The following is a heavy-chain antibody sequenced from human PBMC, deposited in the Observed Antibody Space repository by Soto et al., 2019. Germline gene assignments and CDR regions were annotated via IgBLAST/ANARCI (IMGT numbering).Heavy chain of an antibody. CDR2: ISGSGGST. D-gene: IGHD3-16*01. J-gene: IGHJ4*02. Sequence: GGSLRLSCAASGFTFSSYAMSWVRQAPGKGLEWVSAISGSGGSTYYADSVKGRFTISRDNSKNTLYLQMNSLRAEDTAVYYCAKTALDDYIWGSYQIDYWGQGTLVTVSS. V-gene: IGHV3-23*01. CDR1: GFTFSSYA. CDR3: AKTALDDYIWGSYQIDY.